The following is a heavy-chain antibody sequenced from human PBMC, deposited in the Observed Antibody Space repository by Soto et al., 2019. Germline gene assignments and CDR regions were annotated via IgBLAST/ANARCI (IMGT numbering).Heavy chain of an antibody. Sequence: ASVKVSCKASGYIFASFYINWVRQAPGQGLEWMGWTSGYSGNSKYAQKFQGRVTMTTDTSTNTGYMEMRSLTSDDTAVYYCARDIFGHVDAFDLWGQGTMVTVSS. CDR3: ARDIFGHVDAFDL. J-gene: IGHJ3*01. CDR1: GYIFASFY. V-gene: IGHV1-18*01. D-gene: IGHD3-3*02. CDR2: TSGYSGNS.